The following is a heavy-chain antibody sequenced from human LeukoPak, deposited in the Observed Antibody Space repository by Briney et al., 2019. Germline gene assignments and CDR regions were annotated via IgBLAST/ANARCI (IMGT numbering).Heavy chain of an antibody. D-gene: IGHD1-26*01. J-gene: IGHJ6*02. V-gene: IGHV3-15*01. CDR3: TTASGTKDYYYGMDV. CDR1: GFTFSNAW. CDR2: IKSKTDGGTT. Sequence: GGSLRLSCAASGFTFSNAWMSWVRQAPGKGLEWVGRIKSKTDGGTTDYAAPVKGRFTISRDDSKNTLYLQMNSLKTEDTAVYYCTTASGTKDYYYGMDVWGQGTTVTVSS.